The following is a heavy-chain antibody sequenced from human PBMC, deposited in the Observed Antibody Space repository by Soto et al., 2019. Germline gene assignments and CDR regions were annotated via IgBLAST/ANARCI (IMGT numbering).Heavy chain of an antibody. J-gene: IGHJ4*02. V-gene: IGHV4-31*03. CDR2: TFYSGST. CDR3: ASLKKDFYDSSGYYAFDY. CDR1: GGSVNIGTYY. D-gene: IGHD3-22*01. Sequence: QVQLQESGPGLVKPSQTLSLTCTVSGGSVNIGTYYWSWIRHRPGEGLEWIRYTFYSGSTYYNPSLNSRVTISLDIPNTRCSLELTSVPAADTAVYFFASLKKDFYDSSGYYAFDYWGQGTLVTVSS.